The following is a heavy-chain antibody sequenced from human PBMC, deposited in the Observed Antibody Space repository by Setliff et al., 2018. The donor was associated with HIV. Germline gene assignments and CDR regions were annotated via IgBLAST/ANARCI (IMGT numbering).Heavy chain of an antibody. V-gene: IGHV3-30*09. CDR1: GFTFHYYA. CDR3: ARGGYFDSSSAGALDV. CDR2: IAYDGGDE. D-gene: IGHD3-22*01. J-gene: IGHJ3*01. Sequence: PGGSLRFSCAASGFTFHYYAMHWVRQAPGKGLEWVALIAYDGGDEYFADSVKGRFAISRDYSRNTLHLQMNGLRPEDTAVYYCARGGYFDSSSAGALDVWGQGTLVTVSS.